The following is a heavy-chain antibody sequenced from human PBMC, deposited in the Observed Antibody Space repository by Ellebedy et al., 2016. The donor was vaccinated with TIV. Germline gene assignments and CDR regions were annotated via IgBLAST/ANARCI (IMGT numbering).Heavy chain of an antibody. CDR3: GRAREPGYFAYYYYGMDV. D-gene: IGHD3-9*01. CDR2: ITNTGHTI. J-gene: IGHJ6*02. CDR1: GFTFSDYY. Sequence: GESLKISCAASGFTFSDYYMSWIRQAPGKGLEWVSYITNTGHTIYYADSVKGRFTVARDNAKNSLSLQMNSLRAEDTATYYCGRAREPGYFAYYYYGMDVWGQGTTVTVSS. V-gene: IGHV3-11*01.